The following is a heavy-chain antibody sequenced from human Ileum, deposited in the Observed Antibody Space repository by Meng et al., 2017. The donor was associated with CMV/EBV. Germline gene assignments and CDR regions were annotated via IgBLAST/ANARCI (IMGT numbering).Heavy chain of an antibody. V-gene: IGHV3-23*01. CDR2: IRANAGGT. Sequence: GGSLRLSCDAPGFSFSNFAMVWVRLAPGKGLEWVSGIRANAGGTYYADSVKGRFTISRDNSKNTLYLQMNSLRAEDTATFYCAKTYCGTTSCSTPYYYFGLDVWGQGTTVTVSS. J-gene: IGHJ6*02. CDR1: GFSFSNFA. CDR3: AKTYCGTTSCSTPYYYFGLDV. D-gene: IGHD2-2*02.